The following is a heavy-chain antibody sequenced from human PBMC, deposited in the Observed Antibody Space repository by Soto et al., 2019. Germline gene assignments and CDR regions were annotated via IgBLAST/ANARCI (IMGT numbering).Heavy chain of an antibody. J-gene: IGHJ6*02. CDR3: ARYQVVLVPAANYYYYYGMDV. CDR2: INPNSGGT. D-gene: IGHD2-2*01. V-gene: IGHV1-2*02. CDR1: GYTFTGYY. Sequence: ASVKVSCKASGYTFTGYYMHWVRQAPGQGLEWMGWINPNSGGTNYAQKFQGRVTMTRDTSISTAYMELSRLRSDDTAVYYCARYQVVLVPAANYYYYYGMDVWGQGTTVTVSS.